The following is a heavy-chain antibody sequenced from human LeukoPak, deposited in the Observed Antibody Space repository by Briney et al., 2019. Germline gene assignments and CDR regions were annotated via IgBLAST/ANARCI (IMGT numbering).Heavy chain of an antibody. V-gene: IGHV3-20*04. CDR3: ASTHYYYYYMDV. Sequence: GGSLRLSCAAFGFTFDDYGMSWVRQAPGKGLEWVSGINWNGGSTGYADSVKGRFTISRDNAKNSLYLQMNSLRVEDTALYYCASTHYYYYYMDVWGKGTTVTVSS. J-gene: IGHJ6*03. CDR2: INWNGGST. CDR1: GFTFDDYG.